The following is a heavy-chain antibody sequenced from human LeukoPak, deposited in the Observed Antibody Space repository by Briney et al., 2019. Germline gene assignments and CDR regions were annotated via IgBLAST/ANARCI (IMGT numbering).Heavy chain of an antibody. CDR1: GVSISSGGYY. V-gene: IGHV4-31*03. CDR2: IDDSGST. Sequence: SETLSLTCTVSGVSISSGGYYWTWIRQHPGKGLEWIGYIDDSGSTYYSPPLKSRVTISVDTSKNQFSLKLSSVTAADTAVYYCARDLPDTFYGMDVWGQGTTVTVSS. CDR3: ARDLPDTFYGMDV. J-gene: IGHJ6*02. D-gene: IGHD1-14*01.